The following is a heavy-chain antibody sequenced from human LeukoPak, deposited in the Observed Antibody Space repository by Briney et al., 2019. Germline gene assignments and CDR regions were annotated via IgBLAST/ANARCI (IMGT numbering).Heavy chain of an antibody. Sequence: PGGSLRLSCAASGFTFSSYDMHWVRQATGKGLEWVSAIGTAGDTYYPGSVKGRFTISRENAKNSLYLQMNSLRAGDTAVYYCARGAPYYDSSGYGAFDIWGQGTVVTVSS. CDR3: ARGAPYYDSSGYGAFDI. V-gene: IGHV3-13*04. D-gene: IGHD3-22*01. CDR2: IGTAGDT. J-gene: IGHJ3*02. CDR1: GFTFSSYD.